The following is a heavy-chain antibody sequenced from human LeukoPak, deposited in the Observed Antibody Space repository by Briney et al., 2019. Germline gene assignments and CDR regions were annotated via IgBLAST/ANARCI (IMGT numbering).Heavy chain of an antibody. CDR1: GGSTSGYY. J-gene: IGHJ6*02. D-gene: IGHD1-26*01. V-gene: IGHV4-4*07. Sequence: SETLSLTCTVSGGSTSGYYWSWIRQPAGKGLEWIGRIYMSGSTNYNPSLKSRVTMSVDTSKNQFSLKVNSVTAADTAVYYCARDGRDGSTWYFYGMDVWGQGTTVTVSS. CDR3: ARDGRDGSTWYFYGMDV. CDR2: IYMSGST.